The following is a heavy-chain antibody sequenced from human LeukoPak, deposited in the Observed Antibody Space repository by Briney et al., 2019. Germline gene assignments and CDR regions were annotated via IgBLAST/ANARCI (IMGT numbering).Heavy chain of an antibody. CDR1: GYTFTSYG. CDR3: ARDEYYYGSGSYYNGFDP. J-gene: IGHJ5*02. Sequence: ASVKVSCKASGYTFTSYGISWVRQAPGQGLEWMGWISAYNGNTNYAQKLQGRVTMTTDTSTSTAYMELSRLRSDDTAVYYCARDEYYYGSGSYYNGFDPWGQGTLVTVSS. D-gene: IGHD3-10*01. V-gene: IGHV1-18*01. CDR2: ISAYNGNT.